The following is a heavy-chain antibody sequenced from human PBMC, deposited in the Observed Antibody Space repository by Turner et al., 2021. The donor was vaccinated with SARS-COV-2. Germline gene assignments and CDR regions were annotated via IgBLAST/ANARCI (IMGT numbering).Heavy chain of an antibody. CDR3: ARALSERLYSYDSNYYLRNRFDP. Sequence: QVQLQESGPGLVKPSETLSLTCSVSGGSISSYYWGWIRQSPGKGLEWIGYIQYSGTANYSHALMSRVSISVDTSKNQVSLRMTSETAADTAVYYCARALSERLYSYDSNYYLRNRFDPWGQGTLVTVS. J-gene: IGHJ5*02. V-gene: IGHV4-59*01. CDR1: GGSISSYY. CDR2: IQYSGTA. D-gene: IGHD3-22*01.